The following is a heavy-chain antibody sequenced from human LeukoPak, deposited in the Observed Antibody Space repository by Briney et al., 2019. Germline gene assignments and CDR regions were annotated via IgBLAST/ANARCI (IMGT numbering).Heavy chain of an antibody. Sequence: PGGSLRLSCAASGFTFSSYSMIWVRKAPGKGLEWVSFISLASSYIYYADSVKGRFTISRDNANNSLSLQMNSLRAADTAVYYCARGLAVLTVDWYFDLWGRGTLVTVSS. CDR2: ISLASSYI. J-gene: IGHJ2*01. V-gene: IGHV3-21*01. CDR1: GFTFSSYS. D-gene: IGHD3-16*01. CDR3: ARGLAVLTVDWYFDL.